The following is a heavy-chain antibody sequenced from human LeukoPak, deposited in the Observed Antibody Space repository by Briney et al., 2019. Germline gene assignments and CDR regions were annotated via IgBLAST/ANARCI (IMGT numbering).Heavy chain of an antibody. D-gene: IGHD2-2*01. V-gene: IGHV4-31*03. CDR2: IYYSGST. J-gene: IGHJ4*02. CDR3: ARGGDVVVPAAISSYYFDY. Sequence: SQTLSLTCTVSGGSISSGGYYWSWIRQHPGKGLEWIGYIYYSGSTYYNPSLKSRVTISVDTSKNQFSLKLSSVTAADTAVYYCARGGDVVVPAAISSYYFDYWGQGTLVTVSS. CDR1: GGSISSGGYY.